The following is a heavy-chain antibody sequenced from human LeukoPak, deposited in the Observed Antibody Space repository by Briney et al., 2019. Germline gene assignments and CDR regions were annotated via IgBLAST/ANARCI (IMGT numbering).Heavy chain of an antibody. CDR3: ATGLVLRFLEWPGPTNS. D-gene: IGHD3-3*01. Sequence: ASVKVSCKASGYTFTSYDINWVRQATGQGLEWMGWMNPNSGNTGYAQKFQGRVTMTEDTSTDTAYMELSSLRSEDTAVYYCATGLVLRFLEWPGPTNSWGQGTLVTVSS. CDR2: MNPNSGNT. V-gene: IGHV1-8*02. CDR1: GYTFTSYD. J-gene: IGHJ4*02.